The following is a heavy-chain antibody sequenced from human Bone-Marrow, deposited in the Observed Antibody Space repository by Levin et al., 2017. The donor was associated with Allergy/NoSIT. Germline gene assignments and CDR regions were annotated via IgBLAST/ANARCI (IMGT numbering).Heavy chain of an antibody. V-gene: IGHV4-59*01. D-gene: IGHD6-13*01. CDR1: GGSISGYY. CDR3: ARETPAAGYLDY. Sequence: SETLSLTCTVSGGSISGYYWKWIRQPPGKGLEYIGYIYYTGSTYYNPSLKSRVTISVDTSKNQFSLKLTSVTAADTAVYYCARETPAAGYLDYWGQGTVVTVSS. J-gene: IGHJ4*02. CDR2: IYYTGST.